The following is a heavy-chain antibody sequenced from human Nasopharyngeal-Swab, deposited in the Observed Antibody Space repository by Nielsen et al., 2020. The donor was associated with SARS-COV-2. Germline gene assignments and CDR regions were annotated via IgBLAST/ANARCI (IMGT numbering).Heavy chain of an antibody. D-gene: IGHD2-2*01. CDR1: GGSVSRGSHY. V-gene: IGHV4-61*01. CDR2: IFYTGNT. J-gene: IGHJ4*02. Sequence: SETLSLTCTVSGGSVSRGSHYWTWIRQPPAKELEWIGYIFYTGNTNYNPSLESRVTMSIDTSKNQFSLKLSSVTAADTAVYYCARDRGDLRKYHFDSWGQGTQIAVSS. CDR3: ARDRGDLRKYHFDS.